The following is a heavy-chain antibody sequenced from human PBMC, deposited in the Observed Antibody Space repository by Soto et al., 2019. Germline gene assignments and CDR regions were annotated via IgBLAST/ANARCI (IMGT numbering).Heavy chain of an antibody. Sequence: GGSLRLSCAASVXTFSSYSMNWVRQAPGKGLEWVSYISSSSSTIYYADSVKGRFTISRDNAKNSLYLQMNSLRDEDTAVYYCARQPPPGYDFWSGYEYYFDYWGQGTLVTVSS. CDR1: VXTFSSYS. CDR2: ISSSSSTI. CDR3: ARQPPPGYDFWSGYEYYFDY. J-gene: IGHJ4*02. V-gene: IGHV3-48*02. D-gene: IGHD3-3*01.